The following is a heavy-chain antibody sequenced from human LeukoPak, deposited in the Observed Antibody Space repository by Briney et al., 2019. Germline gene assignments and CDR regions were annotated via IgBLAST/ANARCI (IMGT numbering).Heavy chain of an antibody. J-gene: IGHJ4*02. Sequence: SETLSLTCAVYGGSFSGYYWSWIRQPPGKGLEWIGEINHSGGTNYNPSLKSRVTISVDTSKNQFSLKLSSVTAADTAVYYCARRGVVTGPDYWGQGTVVTVSS. CDR2: INHSGGT. D-gene: IGHD4-23*01. V-gene: IGHV4-34*01. CDR3: ARRGVVTGPDY. CDR1: GGSFSGYY.